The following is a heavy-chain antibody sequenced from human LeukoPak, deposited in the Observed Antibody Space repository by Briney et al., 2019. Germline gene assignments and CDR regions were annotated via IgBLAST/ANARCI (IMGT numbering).Heavy chain of an antibody. Sequence: EPGGSLRLSCAASGFTFSSYSMNWVRQAPGKGLEWVSSISSSSSYIYYADSVKGRFTISRDNAKNSLYLQMNSLRAEDTAVYYCARDYCGGDCYSPAPFDYWGQGTLVTVSS. D-gene: IGHD2-21*02. V-gene: IGHV3-21*01. CDR3: ARDYCGGDCYSPAPFDY. J-gene: IGHJ4*02. CDR1: GFTFSSYS. CDR2: ISSSSSYI.